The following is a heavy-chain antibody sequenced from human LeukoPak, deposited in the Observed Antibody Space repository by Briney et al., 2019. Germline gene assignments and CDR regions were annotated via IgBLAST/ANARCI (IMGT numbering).Heavy chain of an antibody. Sequence: SETLSLTCTVSGGSISSHYWSWIRQPPGKGLEWNGYIYYSGSTNYNPSLKSRVTISVDTSKNQFSLKLSSVTAADTAVYYCARDRPGYCSSTSCYQTNNWFDPWGQGTLVTVSS. D-gene: IGHD2-2*01. CDR1: GGSISSHY. V-gene: IGHV4-59*11. CDR3: ARDRPGYCSSTSCYQTNNWFDP. J-gene: IGHJ5*02. CDR2: IYYSGST.